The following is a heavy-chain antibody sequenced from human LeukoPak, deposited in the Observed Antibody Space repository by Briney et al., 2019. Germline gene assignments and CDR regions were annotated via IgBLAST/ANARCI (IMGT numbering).Heavy chain of an antibody. J-gene: IGHJ4*02. Sequence: SETLSLTCAVSGGSISSYYRTWIRQPPGKGLEWIGYIYHSGSTNYNPSLKSRVTISVDTSKNQFSLKLSSVTAADTAVYYCAREAFVDYYDSSGYSYYFDYWGQGTLVTVSS. D-gene: IGHD3-22*01. V-gene: IGHV4-59*12. CDR1: GGSISSYY. CDR3: AREAFVDYYDSSGYSYYFDY. CDR2: IYHSGST.